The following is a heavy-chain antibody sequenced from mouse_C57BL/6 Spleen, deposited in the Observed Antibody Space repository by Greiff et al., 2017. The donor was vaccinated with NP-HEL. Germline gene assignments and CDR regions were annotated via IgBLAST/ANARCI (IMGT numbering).Heavy chain of an antibody. CDR2: IDAETGGT. Sequence: QVHVKQSGAELVRPGASVTLSCKASGYTFTDYEMHWVKQTPVHGLEWIGAIDAETGGTAYNQKFKGKAILTADKSSSTAYMELRSLTSEDSAVYYCTRSWLNWGQGTLVTVSA. CDR1: GYTFTDYE. V-gene: IGHV1-15*01. J-gene: IGHJ3*01. D-gene: IGHD1-2*01. CDR3: TRSWLN.